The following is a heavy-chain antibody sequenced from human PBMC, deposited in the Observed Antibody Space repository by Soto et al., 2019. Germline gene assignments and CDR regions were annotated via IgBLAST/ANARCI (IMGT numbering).Heavy chain of an antibody. CDR1: GGSFSGYY. D-gene: IGHD5-12*01. CDR2: INHSGST. J-gene: IGHJ6*02. V-gene: IGHV4-34*01. Sequence: XATLSLTFAVYGGSFSGYYWSWIRQPPGKGLEWIGEINHSGSTNYNPSLKSRVTISVDTSKNQFSLKLSSVTAADTAVYYCARWQAGYGPTDYYGMDVWGQGTTVTVSS. CDR3: ARWQAGYGPTDYYGMDV.